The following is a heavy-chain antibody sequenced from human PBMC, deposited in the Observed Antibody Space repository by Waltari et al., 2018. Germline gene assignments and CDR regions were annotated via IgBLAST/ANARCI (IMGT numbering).Heavy chain of an antibody. Sequence: QVQLVQSGAEVKKPGASVTVSCKASGYNFTSYAMHWVRQAPGQRLEWMGWINAGNGNTKYSQKFQGRVTITRDTSASTAYMERSSLRSEDTAVYYCAKARSGWYDYWGQGTLVTVSS. CDR2: INAGNGNT. D-gene: IGHD6-19*01. CDR1: GYNFTSYA. V-gene: IGHV1-3*01. J-gene: IGHJ4*02. CDR3: AKARSGWYDY.